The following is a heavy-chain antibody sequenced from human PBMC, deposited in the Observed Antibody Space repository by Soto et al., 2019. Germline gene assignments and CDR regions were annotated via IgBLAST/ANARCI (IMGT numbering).Heavy chain of an antibody. J-gene: IGHJ6*02. D-gene: IGHD3-10*01. CDR3: ARAGNYYGSNYYYGMDV. Sequence: PGESLKISCQASGYSFTSYLISWVRQMTGKGLEWMGRIDPSDSYTNYSPSFQGHVTISADKSISTAYLQWSSLKASDTAMYYCARAGNYYGSNYYYGMDVWGQGTMVTVSS. CDR1: GYSFTSYL. CDR2: IDPSDSYT. V-gene: IGHV5-10-1*01.